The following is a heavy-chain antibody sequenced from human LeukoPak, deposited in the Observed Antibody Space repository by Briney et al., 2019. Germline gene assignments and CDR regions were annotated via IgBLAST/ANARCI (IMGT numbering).Heavy chain of an antibody. CDR1: GGSISSGSYY. J-gene: IGHJ3*02. CDR2: IYTSGST. V-gene: IGHV4-61*02. CDR3: ARARLEWDRDDAFDI. D-gene: IGHD3-3*01. Sequence: SETLSLTCTVSGGSISSGSYYWSWIRQPAGKGLEWIGRIYTSGSTNYNPSLKSRVTISVDASKNQFSLNLTSVTAADTAVYYCARARLEWDRDDAFDIWGQGTMVTVSS.